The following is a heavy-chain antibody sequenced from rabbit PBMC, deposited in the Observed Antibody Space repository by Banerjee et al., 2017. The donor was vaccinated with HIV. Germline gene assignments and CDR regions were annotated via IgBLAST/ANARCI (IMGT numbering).Heavy chain of an antibody. CDR3: ASGYSDIVFNL. Sequence: QEQLEESGGDLVKPEGSLTLTCTASGFSFNNRYVMCWVRQAPGKGLEWIACIGTGSGSTWYASWAKGRFTISKTSSTTVTLQMTSLTAADTATYFCASGYSDIVFNLWGPGTLVTVS. D-gene: IGHD1-1*01. V-gene: IGHV1S45*01. CDR2: IGTGSGST. CDR1: GFSFNNRYV. J-gene: IGHJ4*01.